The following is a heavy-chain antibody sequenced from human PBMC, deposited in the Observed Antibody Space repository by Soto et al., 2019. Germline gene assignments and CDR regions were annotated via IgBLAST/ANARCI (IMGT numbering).Heavy chain of an antibody. CDR3: ASPTGYSSPPRGGVRYYYYGMDV. CDR2: IDPSDSYT. CDR1: GYSFTSYW. Sequence: GESLKISCKGSGYSFTSYWISWVRQMPGKGLEWMGRIDPSDSYTNYSPSFQGHVTISADKSISTAYLQWSSLKAADTAMYYCASPTGYSSPPRGGVRYYYYGMDVWGQGTTVTVTS. D-gene: IGHD6-13*01. J-gene: IGHJ6*02. V-gene: IGHV5-10-1*01.